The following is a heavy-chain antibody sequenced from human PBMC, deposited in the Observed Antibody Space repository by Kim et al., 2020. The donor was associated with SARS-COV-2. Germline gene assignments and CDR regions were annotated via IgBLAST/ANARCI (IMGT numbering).Heavy chain of an antibody. CDR3: ARFPGIAAAGHYYGMDV. J-gene: IGHJ6*02. Sequence: SVKVSCKASGGTFSSYAISWVRQAPGQGLEWMGGIIPIFCTANYAQKFQGRVTITADESTSTAYMELSSLRSEDTAVYYCARFPGIAAAGHYYGMDVWGQGTTVTVSS. CDR1: GGTFSSYA. CDR2: IIPIFCTA. D-gene: IGHD6-13*01. V-gene: IGHV1-69*13.